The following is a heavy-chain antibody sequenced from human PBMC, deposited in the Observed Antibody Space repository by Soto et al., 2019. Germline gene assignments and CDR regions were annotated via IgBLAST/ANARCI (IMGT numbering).Heavy chain of an antibody. V-gene: IGHV1-69*01. J-gene: IGHJ4*02. D-gene: IGHD2-15*01. CDR2: IIPIFGTA. CDR1: GGTFSSYA. Sequence: QVQLVQSGAEVKKPGSSVKVSCKASGGTFSSYAISWVRQAPGQGLEWMGGIIPIFGTANYAQKFQGRVTINADESTSTDYMELSSLRSEDTAVYYCARSYCSGGSCYPTQHDYWGQGTLVNVSS. CDR3: ARSYCSGGSCYPTQHDY.